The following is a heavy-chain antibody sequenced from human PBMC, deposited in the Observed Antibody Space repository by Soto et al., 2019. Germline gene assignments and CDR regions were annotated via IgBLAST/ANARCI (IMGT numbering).Heavy chain of an antibody. CDR3: TRHAVDI. V-gene: IGHV3-73*01. Sequence: EVHLVESGGGLVQPGGSMKLSCAASGFSFSDSAMHWVRQASGKGLEWVGRIISKPNNYATEYAASVKGRLTISRDDSKNTAHLQMNSLKTEDTAVYYCTRHAVDIWGQGTMVTVSS. J-gene: IGHJ3*02. CDR1: GFSFSDSA. CDR2: IISKPNNYAT.